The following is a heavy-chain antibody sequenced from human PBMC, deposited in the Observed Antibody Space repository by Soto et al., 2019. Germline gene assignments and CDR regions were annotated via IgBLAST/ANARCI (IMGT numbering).Heavy chain of an antibody. V-gene: IGHV4-31*03. CDR2: IYYSGST. Sequence: SETLSLTCTVSGGSISSGGYYWSWIRQHPGKGLEWIGYIYYSGSTYYNPSLKSRVTISVDTSKNQFSLKLSSVTAADTAVYYCARFTECSGGSFYSWGFDYWGQGTLVTVSS. CDR3: ARFTECSGGSFYSWGFDY. D-gene: IGHD2-15*01. J-gene: IGHJ4*02. CDR1: GGSISSGGYY.